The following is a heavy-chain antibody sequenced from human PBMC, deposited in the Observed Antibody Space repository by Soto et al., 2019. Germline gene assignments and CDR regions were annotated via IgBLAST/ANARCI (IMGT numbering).Heavy chain of an antibody. Sequence: SETLSLTCAVSGCSDSHKTYYWSWIRQPPGKRLEWIGYVYYSGTTNYNPSLKSRVTISVDLSKNQFSLRLSSVTTADTALYYCARTTAVPNTLRSRYFFDYWGQGTLVPVSS. D-gene: IGHD4-17*01. V-gene: IGHV4-61*01. J-gene: IGHJ4*02. CDR3: ARTTAVPNTLRSRYFFDY. CDR1: GCSDSHKTYY. CDR2: VYYSGTT.